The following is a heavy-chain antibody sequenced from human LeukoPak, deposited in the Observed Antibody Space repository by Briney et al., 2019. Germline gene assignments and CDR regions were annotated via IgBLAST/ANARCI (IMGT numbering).Heavy chain of an antibody. D-gene: IGHD3-22*01. J-gene: IGHJ4*02. V-gene: IGHV1-46*01. Sequence: ASVTVSCKASGYTFTNYYMHWVRQAPGQWLEWMGIINPSGGSTSYAQKFQGRVAMARDASTSTVYMELTSLRSEDTAVYYCARDSTYSYHSSGYYLDFWGQGTLVTVSS. CDR3: ARDSTYSYHSSGYYLDF. CDR1: GYTFTNYY. CDR2: INPSGGST.